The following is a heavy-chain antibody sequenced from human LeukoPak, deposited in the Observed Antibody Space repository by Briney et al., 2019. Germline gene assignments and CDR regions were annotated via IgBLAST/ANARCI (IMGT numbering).Heavy chain of an antibody. CDR1: DFTVSRNY. Sequence: GGSLRLSCAASDFTVSRNYMSWVRQAPGKGLEWVSVIYSGGTTKYADSVRGRFTISRDNSKNTLYLQMNSLRVEDTALYYCASRSGGDYPYFDYWGQGTLVTVSS. J-gene: IGHJ4*02. D-gene: IGHD4-17*01. V-gene: IGHV3-53*01. CDR3: ASRSGGDYPYFDY. CDR2: IYSGGTT.